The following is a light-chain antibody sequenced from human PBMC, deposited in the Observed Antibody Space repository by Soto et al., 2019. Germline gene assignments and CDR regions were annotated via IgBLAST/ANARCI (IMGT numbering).Light chain of an antibody. CDR1: SSDVGGYNY. V-gene: IGLV2-14*01. J-gene: IGLJ2*01. Sequence: QSALTQPASVSGSPGQSITISCTGTSSDVGGYNYVSWYQQQPGKAPKLMIYDVSHRPSGVSNRFSGSKSGNTASLTISGLQADDEADYYCSSYTSSSTGVFGGGTKLTV. CDR3: SSYTSSSTGV. CDR2: DVS.